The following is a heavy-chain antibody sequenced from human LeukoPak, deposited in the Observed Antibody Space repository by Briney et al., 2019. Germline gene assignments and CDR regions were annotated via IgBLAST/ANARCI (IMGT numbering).Heavy chain of an antibody. CDR1: GYTFTAYY. Sequence: ASVKVSCKASGYTFTAYYMHWVRQAPGQGLEWMGWINPNTGCTNYAQKFQGRVTMTRDTSISTAYMELSRLRSDDTAVYYCARGKLGNNWFDPWGQGTLVTVSS. CDR3: ARGKLGNNWFDP. J-gene: IGHJ5*02. V-gene: IGHV1-2*02. D-gene: IGHD7-27*01. CDR2: INPNTGCT.